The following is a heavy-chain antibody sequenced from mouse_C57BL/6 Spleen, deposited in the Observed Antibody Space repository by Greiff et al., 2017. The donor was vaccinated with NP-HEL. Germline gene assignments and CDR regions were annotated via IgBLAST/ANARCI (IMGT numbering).Heavy chain of an antibody. CDR2: INPSSGYT. CDR1: GYTFTSYW. Sequence: QVQLKESGAELAKPGASVKLSCKASGYTFTSYWMHWVKQRPGQGLEWIGYINPSSGYTKYNQKFKDKATLTADKSSSTAYMLLSSLTYEDSAVYYCARFITTGRDYFDYWGQGTTLTVSS. V-gene: IGHV1-7*01. CDR3: ARFITTGRDYFDY. J-gene: IGHJ2*01. D-gene: IGHD1-1*01.